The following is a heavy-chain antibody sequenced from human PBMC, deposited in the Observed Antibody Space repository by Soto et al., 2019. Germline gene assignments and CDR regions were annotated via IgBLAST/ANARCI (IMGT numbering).Heavy chain of an antibody. CDR2: INPSGGST. CDR1: GYTFTSYY. Sequence: ASVKGSCKASGYTFTSYYMHWGRQAPGQGLEWMGIINPSGGSTSYAQKFQGRVTMTRDTSTSTVYMELSSLRSEDTAVYYCARDPGTNYYYYYGMDVWGQGTTVTVSS. V-gene: IGHV1-46*01. CDR3: ARDPGTNYYYYYGMDV. J-gene: IGHJ6*02. D-gene: IGHD1-7*01.